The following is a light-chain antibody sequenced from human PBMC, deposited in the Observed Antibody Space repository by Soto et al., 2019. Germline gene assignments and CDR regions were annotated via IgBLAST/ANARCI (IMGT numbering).Light chain of an antibody. CDR1: QTISRS. CDR3: QQCYMGWT. CDR2: DAS. Sequence: DIQMTQSPSTLSASVGDRITITCRASQTISRSLAWYQLQPGKAPKLLIYDASTLESGVPSRFSGIGSGTEFSLSIGSLQPDDFANYCCQQCYMGWTFGQGTKVDIK. J-gene: IGKJ1*01. V-gene: IGKV1-5*01.